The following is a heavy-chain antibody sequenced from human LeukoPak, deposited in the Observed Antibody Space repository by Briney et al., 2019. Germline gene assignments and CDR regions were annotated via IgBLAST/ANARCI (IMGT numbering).Heavy chain of an antibody. CDR1: GFTVSSNY. Sequence: GGSLRLSCAASGFTVSSNYMMWVRQAPGKGLEWVSVIYSGGRTYYADSVKGRFTISRDNSKNTLYLQMNSLRAEDTAVYYCAKDYGDYVFYFDYWGQGTLVTVSS. CDR2: IYSGGRT. D-gene: IGHD4-17*01. J-gene: IGHJ4*02. V-gene: IGHV3-53*01. CDR3: AKDYGDYVFYFDY.